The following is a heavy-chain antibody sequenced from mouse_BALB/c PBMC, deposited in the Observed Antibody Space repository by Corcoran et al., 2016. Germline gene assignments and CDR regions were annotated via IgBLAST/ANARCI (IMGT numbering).Heavy chain of an antibody. CDR3: ARGGYDYVWGSYRLLGTFDY. CDR1: GYTSTSYY. D-gene: IGHD2-4*01. J-gene: IGHJ4*01. CDR2: INPSGGST. V-gene: IGHV1-64*01. Sequence: QVQLVQSGAEVKKPGASVKVSCKASGYTSTSYYMHWVRQAPGQGLEWMGIINPSGGSTSYAQKFQGRVTMTRDTSTSTVYMELSSLRSEDTAVYYCARGGYDYVWGSYRLLGTFDYWGQGTLVTVSS.